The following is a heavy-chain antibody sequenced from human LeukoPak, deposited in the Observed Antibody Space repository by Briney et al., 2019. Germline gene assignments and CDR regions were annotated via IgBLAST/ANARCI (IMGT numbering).Heavy chain of an antibody. Sequence: PGGSLRLSCAASGFTFSSYAMHWVRQAPGKGLEWVAVISYDGSNKYYADSVKGRFTISRDNSKNTLYLQMNSLKTEDTAVYYCTKNFDSSGFDYWGQGTLATVSS. D-gene: IGHD3-22*01. CDR3: TKNFDSSGFDY. J-gene: IGHJ4*02. CDR2: ISYDGSNK. CDR1: GFTFSSYA. V-gene: IGHV3-30*04.